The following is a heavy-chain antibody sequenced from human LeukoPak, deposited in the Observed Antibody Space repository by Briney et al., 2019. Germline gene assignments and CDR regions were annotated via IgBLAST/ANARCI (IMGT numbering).Heavy chain of an antibody. Sequence: ASVKVSCKASGYTFTSYYMHWVRQAPGQGLEWVGIINPSGGSTSYAQKFQGRVTMTRDTSTSTVYMELSSLRSEDTAVYYCARVWFGEHSVDYWGQGNLVTVSS. J-gene: IGHJ4*02. CDR1: GYTFTSYY. V-gene: IGHV1-46*03. CDR2: INPSGGST. CDR3: ARVWFGEHSVDY. D-gene: IGHD3-10*01.